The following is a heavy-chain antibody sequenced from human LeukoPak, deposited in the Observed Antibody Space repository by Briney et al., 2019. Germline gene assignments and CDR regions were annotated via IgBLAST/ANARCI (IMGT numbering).Heavy chain of an antibody. CDR3: TREAAAGIDY. Sequence: GGSLRLSCAASGFTFSTYWMSWVRQAPGKGLEWVANIKQDGSERYYLDSVKGRFTISRDNAKNSLYLQMNSLRAEDTAVYFCTREAAAGIDYWGQGTLVTVSS. CDR1: GFTFSTYW. CDR2: IKQDGSER. J-gene: IGHJ4*02. V-gene: IGHV3-7*01. D-gene: IGHD6-13*01.